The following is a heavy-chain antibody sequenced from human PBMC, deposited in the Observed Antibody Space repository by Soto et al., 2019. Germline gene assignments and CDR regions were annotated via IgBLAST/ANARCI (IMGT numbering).Heavy chain of an antibody. CDR2: IIPIFGTA. Sequence: SVKVSCKASGGTFSSYAISWVRQAPGQGLEWMGGIIPIFGTANYAQKFQGRVTITADESTSTAYMELSSLRSEDTAVYYCARVRVVRGEFRLGAYGMDVWGQGTTVTVSS. CDR1: GGTFSSYA. J-gene: IGHJ6*02. V-gene: IGHV1-69*13. CDR3: ARVRVVRGEFRLGAYGMDV. D-gene: IGHD3-10*01.